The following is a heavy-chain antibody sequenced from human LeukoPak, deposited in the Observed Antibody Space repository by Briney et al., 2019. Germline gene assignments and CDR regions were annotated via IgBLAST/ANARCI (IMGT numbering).Heavy chain of an antibody. CDR3: ARGLGYSGYDWDY. CDR1: GGSFSGYY. CDR2: IYYTGST. Sequence: SETLSLTCAVYGGSFSGYYWSWIRQPPGKGLEWIGYIYYTGSTDYNPSLKSRVAISVDTSKNQFSLKLSSVTAADTAVYYCARGLGYSGYDWDYWGQGTLVTVSS. D-gene: IGHD5-12*01. J-gene: IGHJ4*02. V-gene: IGHV4-59*12.